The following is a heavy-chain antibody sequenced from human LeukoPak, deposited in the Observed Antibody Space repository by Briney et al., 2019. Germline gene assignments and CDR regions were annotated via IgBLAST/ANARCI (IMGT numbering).Heavy chain of an antibody. CDR2: ISSSSRFI. Sequence: PGGSLRLSCAASGISFSNCSMKWVRQAPGEGLVGVSLISSSSRFIYYGHSVKGRFTISRDNSKKSLYLQMNSLRAEDTAEYYCARAVYCSGGGCFWYFDLWGRGTLVTVSS. V-gene: IGHV3-21*01. CDR3: ARAVYCSGGGCFWYFDL. J-gene: IGHJ2*01. D-gene: IGHD2-15*01. CDR1: GISFSNCS.